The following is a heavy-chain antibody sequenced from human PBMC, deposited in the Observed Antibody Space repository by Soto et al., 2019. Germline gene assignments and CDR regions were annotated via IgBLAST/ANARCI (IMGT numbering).Heavy chain of an antibody. J-gene: IGHJ5*02. CDR3: ARDGVRTDTLELLWFGGYNGLDP. D-gene: IGHD3-10*01. V-gene: IGHV1-69*01. CDR2: IIPIFGTA. Sequence: QVQLVQSGAEVKKPGSSVKVSCKASGGTFSSYAISWVRQAPGQGLEWMGGIIPIFGTANYAQKFQGRVTITTDESTSTAYMELSSLRSEDTAVYYCARDGVRTDTLELLWFGGYNGLDPWGQGTLVTVSS. CDR1: GGTFSSYA.